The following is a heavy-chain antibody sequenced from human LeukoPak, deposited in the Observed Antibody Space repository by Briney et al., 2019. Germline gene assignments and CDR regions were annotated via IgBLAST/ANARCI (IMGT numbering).Heavy chain of an antibody. V-gene: IGHV1-18*01. D-gene: IGHD3-22*01. CDR1: GYTFTSYG. Sequence: ASVKVSCKASGYTFTSYGISWVRQAPGQGLEWMGWISAYNGTTNYAQKLQGRVTMTRDTSTRTAYMELSSLRYEDTAVYYCVRVFVDDSGYYNYYFDPWGQGTPVTVSS. CDR2: ISAYNGTT. CDR3: VRVFVDDSGYYNYYFDP. J-gene: IGHJ5*02.